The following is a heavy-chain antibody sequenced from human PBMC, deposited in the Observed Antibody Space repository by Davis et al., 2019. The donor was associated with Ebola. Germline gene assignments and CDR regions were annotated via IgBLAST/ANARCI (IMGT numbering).Heavy chain of an antibody. V-gene: IGHV4-61*01. Sequence: MPGGSLRLSCALSGGSVSSASHYWSWIRQPPGKGLEWIGYMYYSGSPNYNPSLNSRVPISVDTSKNQFSLKLTSVTAADTAVYYCARIQGGDDAFDIWGQGTMVSVSS. CDR2: MYYSGSP. D-gene: IGHD3-16*01. J-gene: IGHJ3*02. CDR1: GGSVSSASHY. CDR3: ARIQGGDDAFDI.